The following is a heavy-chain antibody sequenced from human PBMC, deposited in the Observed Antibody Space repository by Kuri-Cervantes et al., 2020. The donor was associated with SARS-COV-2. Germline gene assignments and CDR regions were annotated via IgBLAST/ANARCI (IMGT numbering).Heavy chain of an antibody. D-gene: IGHD6-13*01. CDR3: ARESEAAAAFDY. CDR1: GGSFSGYY. J-gene: IGHJ4*02. CDR2: IYYSGST. Sequence: GSLRLSCAVYGGSFSGYYWSWIRQPPGKGLEWIGYIYYSGSTNYNPPLKSRVTISVDTSKNQFSLKLSSVTAADTAVYYCARESEAAAAFDYWGQGTLVTVSS. V-gene: IGHV4-59*01.